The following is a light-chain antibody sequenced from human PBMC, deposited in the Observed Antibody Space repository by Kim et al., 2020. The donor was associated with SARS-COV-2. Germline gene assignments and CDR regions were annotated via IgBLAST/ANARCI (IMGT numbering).Light chain of an antibody. CDR2: DVS. CDR1: SSDVSGYNF. J-gene: IGLJ1*01. Sequence: GQYVTISCTGTSSDVSGYNFVSWYQQHPGKAPKLMIYDVSKRPSGVPDRFSGSKSGNTPSLTISGLQAEDEADYYCCSYAGSYTFVFGTGTKVTVL. V-gene: IGLV2-11*01. CDR3: CSYAGSYTFV.